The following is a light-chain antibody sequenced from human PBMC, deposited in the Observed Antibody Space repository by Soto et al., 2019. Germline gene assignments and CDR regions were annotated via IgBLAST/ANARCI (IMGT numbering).Light chain of an antibody. J-gene: IGLJ3*02. CDR2: RNN. CDR1: SSNIGSHY. CDR3: ATWDDSLSGGV. V-gene: IGLV1-47*01. Sequence: QSVVTQPPSASGTPGQRVTISCSGSSSNIGSHYVYWYQQLPGTAPKLLIYRNNQRPSGVPDRFSGSKSGTSASLAISGLRSEDEADYYCATWDDSLSGGVFGGGTKLTVL.